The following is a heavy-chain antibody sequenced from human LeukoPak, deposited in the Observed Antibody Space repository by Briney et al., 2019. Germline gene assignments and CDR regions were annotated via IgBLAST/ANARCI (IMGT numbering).Heavy chain of an antibody. V-gene: IGHV3-30*02. CDR3: AKEEWELMFDAFDI. J-gene: IGHJ3*02. Sequence: GGSLRLSCAASGFTFSSYGMHWVRQAPGKGLEWVAFIRYDGSNKYYADSVKGRFTISRDNSKNTLYLQMNSLRAEDTAVYYCAKEEWELMFDAFDIWGQGTMVTVSS. CDR1: GFTFSSYG. D-gene: IGHD1-26*01. CDR2: IRYDGSNK.